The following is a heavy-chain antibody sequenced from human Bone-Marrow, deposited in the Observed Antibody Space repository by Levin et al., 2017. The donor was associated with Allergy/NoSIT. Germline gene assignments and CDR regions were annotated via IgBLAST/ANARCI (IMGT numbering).Heavy chain of an antibody. J-gene: IGHJ3*02. V-gene: IGHV3-7*04. Sequence: GGSLRLSCAASGFTFGNFWMSWVRQAPGKGLEWVANINQDGGETYFADSVKGRITISSDGDKTSLSLQMNNLRIEDTALYYCARGGWGAVAGVDAFDMWGQGTMVTVSS. CDR2: INQDGGET. CDR1: GFTFGNFW. CDR3: ARGGWGAVAGVDAFDM. D-gene: IGHD6-19*01.